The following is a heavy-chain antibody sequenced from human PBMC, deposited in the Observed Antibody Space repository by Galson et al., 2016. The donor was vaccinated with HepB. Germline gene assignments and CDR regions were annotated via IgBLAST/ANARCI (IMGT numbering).Heavy chain of an antibody. Sequence: SVKVSCKASGFTLTSYAIKWVRQAPGQRLEWMGWINAGNGNTKYSQKFQGRVTFTGDTSANTAYMELSSLRSEDTALYYCSRWDLVHAFDTWGQGTMVTVSS. J-gene: IGHJ3*02. D-gene: IGHD3-10*01. CDR3: SRWDLVHAFDT. CDR1: GFTLTSYA. V-gene: IGHV1-3*01. CDR2: INAGNGNT.